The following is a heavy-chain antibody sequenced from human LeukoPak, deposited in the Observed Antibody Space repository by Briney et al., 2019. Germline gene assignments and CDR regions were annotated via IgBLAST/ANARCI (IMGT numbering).Heavy chain of an antibody. D-gene: IGHD5-18*01. J-gene: IGHJ4*02. CDR2: IRSKAYGGTT. CDR3: VRVVTRVIFDY. V-gene: IGHV3-49*04. Sequence: QPGRFLRLSCTASGFTFGDYAMSWVCQAPGKGLEWVGFIRSKAYGGTTEYAASVKGRFTISRDDSKSIAYLQMNSLKTEDTAVYYCVRVVTRVIFDYWGQGTLVTVSS. CDR1: GFTFGDYA.